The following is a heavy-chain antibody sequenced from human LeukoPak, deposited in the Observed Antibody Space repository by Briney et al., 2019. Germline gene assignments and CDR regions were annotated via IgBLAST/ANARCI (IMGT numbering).Heavy chain of an antibody. D-gene: IGHD2/OR15-2a*01. Sequence: GSLRLSCVASGFTLSSRWMHWVRQAPGKGLVWVSIINTDGSTTRYADFVEGRLTISRDNARNTLYLEMNSLRVEDTAVYFCARDISRTMDVWGQGSTVTV. CDR3: ARDISRTMDV. CDR1: GFTLSSRW. V-gene: IGHV3-74*01. CDR2: INTDGSTT. J-gene: IGHJ6*02.